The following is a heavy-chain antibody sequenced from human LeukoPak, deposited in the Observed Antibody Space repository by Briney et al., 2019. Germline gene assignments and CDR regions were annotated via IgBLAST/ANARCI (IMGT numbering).Heavy chain of an antibody. CDR2: IDYSGST. CDR3: ARHVFRWLLNWIDP. J-gene: IGHJ5*02. D-gene: IGHD2-15*01. V-gene: IGHV4-39*01. Sequence: SETLSLTCTVSDGSINSTSSYWGWVRQPPGKGLEWIGSIDYSGSTSYNPSLKSRVTISVDTSKNKVSLRLSSVTAADTAVYYCARHVFRWLLNWIDPWGQGTLVTVSS. CDR1: DGSINSTSSY.